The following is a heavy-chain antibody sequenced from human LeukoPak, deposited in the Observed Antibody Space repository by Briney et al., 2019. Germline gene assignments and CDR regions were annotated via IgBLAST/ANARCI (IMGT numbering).Heavy chain of an antibody. CDR1: GYTFTSYG. CDR2: ISAYNGNT. V-gene: IGHV1-18*01. CDR3: ARGLHFYGSGSYGGLYYFDY. Sequence: ASVKVSCKASGYTFTSYGISWVRQAPGQGLEWMGWISAYNGNTNYAQKLQGRVTMTTDTSTSTAYMELRSLRSDDTAVYYCARGLHFYGSGSYGGLYYFDYWGQGTLVTVSS. J-gene: IGHJ4*02. D-gene: IGHD3-10*01.